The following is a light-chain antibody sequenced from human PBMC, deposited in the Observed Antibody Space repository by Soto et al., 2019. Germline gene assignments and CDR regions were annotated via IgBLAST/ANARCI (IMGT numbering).Light chain of an antibody. V-gene: IGLV2-14*01. CDR3: CSYTSSRTSV. Sequence: QSVLTQPPSASGTPGQRVTISCTGTSSDVGAYIYVSWYQHHPGKAPKVMIYEVTNRPSGVSDRFSGSKSGNTASLTISGLQAEDEADYYCCSYTSSRTSVFGTGTKGTVL. CDR1: SSDVGAYIY. CDR2: EVT. J-gene: IGLJ1*01.